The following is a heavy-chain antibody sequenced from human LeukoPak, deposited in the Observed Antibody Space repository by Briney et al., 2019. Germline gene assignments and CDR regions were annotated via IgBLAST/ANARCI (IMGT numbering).Heavy chain of an antibody. V-gene: IGHV3-23*01. D-gene: IGHD6-13*01. J-gene: IGHJ4*02. CDR3: AKDTAYSSSWYYFDY. CDR2: ISGSGGST. Sequence: QPGGSLRLSCAASGFTFSSYAMSWVRQAPGKGLEWVSAISGSGGSTYYADPVKGRFTISRDNSKNTLYLQMNSLRAEDTAVYYCAKDTAYSSSWYYFDYWGQGTLVTVSS. CDR1: GFTFSSYA.